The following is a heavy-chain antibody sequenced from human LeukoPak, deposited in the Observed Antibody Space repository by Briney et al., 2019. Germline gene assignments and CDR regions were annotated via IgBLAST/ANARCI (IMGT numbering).Heavy chain of an antibody. CDR1: GFTFNNYI. CDR3: ARAPGGYYDSSGYYTVL. CDR2: ISWNSGSI. Sequence: PGGSLRLSCAASGFTFNNYIMNWVRQAPGKGLEWVSGISWNSGSIGYADSVKGRFTISRDNAKNSLYLQMNSLRAEDTAVYYCARAPGGYYDSSGYYTVLWGQGTLVTVSS. D-gene: IGHD3-22*01. J-gene: IGHJ4*02. V-gene: IGHV3-9*01.